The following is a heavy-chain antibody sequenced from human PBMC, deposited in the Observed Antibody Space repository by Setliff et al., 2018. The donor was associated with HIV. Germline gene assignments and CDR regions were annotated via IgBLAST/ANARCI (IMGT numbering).Heavy chain of an antibody. V-gene: IGHV4-39*07. CDR1: GGSISSSSYY. CDR2: IYYRGNT. CDR3: ARGVAAAGL. Sequence: SETLSLTCTVSGGSISSSSYYWGWIRQSPEKGLEWIANIYYRGNTYYNPSLRSRFTISVDTSKNQFSLKLNSVTAADTAVYYCARGVAAAGLWGQGTLVTVSS. J-gene: IGHJ4*02. D-gene: IGHD6-13*01.